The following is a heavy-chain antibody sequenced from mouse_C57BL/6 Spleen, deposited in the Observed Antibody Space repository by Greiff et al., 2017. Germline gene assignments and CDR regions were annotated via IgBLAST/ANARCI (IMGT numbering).Heavy chain of an antibody. CDR3: ARKGYYYGSTWCAY. V-gene: IGHV1-69*01. Sequence: QVQLQQSGAELVMPGASVKLSCKASGYTFTSYWMHWVKQRPGQGLEWIGEIDPSDSYTNYNQKFKGKSTLTVDKSSSTAYMQLSSLTSEDSAVYYCARKGYYYGSTWCAYWGQGTLVTVSA. CDR2: IDPSDSYT. J-gene: IGHJ3*01. CDR1: GYTFTSYW. D-gene: IGHD1-1*01.